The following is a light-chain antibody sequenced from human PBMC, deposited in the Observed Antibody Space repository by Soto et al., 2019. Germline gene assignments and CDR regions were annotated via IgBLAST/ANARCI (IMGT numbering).Light chain of an antibody. CDR3: QQYGVSPT. CDR1: QTISNTF. Sequence: EIVMTQSPGTLSLSPGERATLSCSASQTISNTFLAWYQQRPGQAPRLLIYGASGRAAGIPDRFSGSGSGTDFTLSISRLEPEDFAVYYCQQYGVSPTFGGGTKVDIK. V-gene: IGKV3-20*01. CDR2: GAS. J-gene: IGKJ4*01.